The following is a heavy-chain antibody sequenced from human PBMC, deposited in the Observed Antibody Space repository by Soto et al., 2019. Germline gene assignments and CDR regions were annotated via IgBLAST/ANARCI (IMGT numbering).Heavy chain of an antibody. J-gene: IGHJ4*02. CDR1: GYTFTSYY. V-gene: IGHV1-46*01. Sequence: ASVNCYVNASGYTFTSYYMHWVRQAPGQVLDCIGIINPSGGSTSYAQNFQGRVTMTRDTSTSTVYMELSSLRSEDTAVYYCAISESGSEDYWGEGTLVTVSS. CDR3: AISESGSEDY. CDR2: INPSGGST. D-gene: IGHD3-22*01.